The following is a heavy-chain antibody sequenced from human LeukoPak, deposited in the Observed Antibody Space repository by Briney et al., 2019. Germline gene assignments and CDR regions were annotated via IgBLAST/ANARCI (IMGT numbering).Heavy chain of an antibody. J-gene: IGHJ4*02. V-gene: IGHV3-23*01. CDR1: GFTFSVYA. D-gene: IGHD1-14*01. CDR3: STSRPDRFLDS. Sequence: PGGSLRLSCAASGFTFSVYAMSWVRQAPGKGLEWVSVISGSGGSTYYADSVKGRFTISRDNAQRSVYLQIFSLRPEDTALYYCSTSRPDRFLDSWGQGTLVTVST. CDR2: ISGSGGST.